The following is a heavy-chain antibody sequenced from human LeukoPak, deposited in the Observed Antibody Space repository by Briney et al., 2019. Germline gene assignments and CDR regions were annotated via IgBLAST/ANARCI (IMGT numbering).Heavy chain of an antibody. V-gene: IGHV3-33*01. D-gene: IGHD1-26*01. CDR3: ARDDGGSGTSGTFDY. CDR1: GFTFSSYG. J-gene: IGHJ4*02. Sequence: PGRSLRLSCAASGFTFSSYGMHWVRQAPGKGLEGVAVIWDDGSNKYYADSVKGRFTISRDNSKNTLYLQMNSLRAEDTAVYYCARDDGGSGTSGTFDYWGQGTLVTVSS. CDR2: IWDDGSNK.